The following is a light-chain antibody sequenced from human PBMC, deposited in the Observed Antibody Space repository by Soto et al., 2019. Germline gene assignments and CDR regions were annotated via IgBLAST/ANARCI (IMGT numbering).Light chain of an antibody. V-gene: IGLV2-14*03. CDR1: SSDVGGYNY. Sequence: QSALTQPASVSGSPGQSITISCTGTSSDVGGYNYVSWYQQHPGKAPKLMIYDVSNRPSGVSNRFSGSKSGNTASLTISGLQAEDGADYYCRSYITSSTGVFGGGTKRTVL. CDR2: DVS. CDR3: RSYITSSTGV. J-gene: IGLJ2*01.